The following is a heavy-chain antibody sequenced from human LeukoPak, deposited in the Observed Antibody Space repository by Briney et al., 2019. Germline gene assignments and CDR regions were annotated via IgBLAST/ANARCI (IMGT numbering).Heavy chain of an antibody. CDR3: AKESYSGSYYGHWFDP. D-gene: IGHD1-26*01. CDR1: GFTFSSYA. CDR2: ISGSGGST. J-gene: IGHJ5*02. V-gene: IGHV3-23*01. Sequence: PGGSLRLSCAASGFTFSSYAMSWVRQAPGKGLEWVSAISGSGGSTYHADSVKGRFTISRDNSKNTLYLQMNRLRAEDTAVYYCAKESYSGSYYGHWFDPWGQGTLVTVSS.